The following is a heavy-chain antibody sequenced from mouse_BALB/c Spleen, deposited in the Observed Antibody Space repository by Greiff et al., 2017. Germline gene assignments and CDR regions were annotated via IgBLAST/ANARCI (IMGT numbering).Heavy chain of an antibody. J-gene: IGHJ1*01. Sequence: EVKVEESGGGLVQPGGSLKLSCAASGFTFSSYTMSWVRQTPEKRLEWVAYISNGGGSTYYPDTVKGRFTISRDNAKNTLYLQMSSLKSEDTAMYYCARGELWYFDVWGAGTTVTVSS. CDR3: ARGELWYFDV. CDR2: ISNGGGST. V-gene: IGHV5-12-2*01. CDR1: GFTFSSYT.